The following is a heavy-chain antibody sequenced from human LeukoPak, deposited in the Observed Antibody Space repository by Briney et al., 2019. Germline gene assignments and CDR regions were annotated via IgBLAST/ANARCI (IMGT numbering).Heavy chain of an antibody. CDR3: TTDQFIYYDSSGYYYKTEYLQH. D-gene: IGHD3-22*01. CDR2: IKSKTDGGTT. V-gene: IGHV3-15*01. CDR1: GFTFSNAW. Sequence: PGGSLRLFCAASGFTFSNAWMSWVRQAPGKGLDWVGRIKSKTDGGTTDYAAPVKGRFTISRDDSKNTLYLQMNSLKSEDTAVYYWTTDQFIYYDSSGYYYKTEYLQHWGQGTLVTVSS. J-gene: IGHJ1*01.